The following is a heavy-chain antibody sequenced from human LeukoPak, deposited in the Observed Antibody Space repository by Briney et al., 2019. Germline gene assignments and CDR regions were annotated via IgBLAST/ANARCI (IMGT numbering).Heavy chain of an antibody. V-gene: IGHV1-8*03. D-gene: IGHD3-3*01. CDR1: GYTFTSYD. J-gene: IGHJ6*03. CDR3: ARGGYYDFWSGYYSDIYYYYYMDV. CDR2: MNPNSGNT. Sequence: ASVKVSCKASGYTFTSYDINWVRQATGQGLERMGWMNPNSGNTGYAQKFQGRVTITRNTSISTAYMELSSLRSEDTAVYYCARGGYYDFWSGYYSDIYYYYYMDVWGKGTTVTVSS.